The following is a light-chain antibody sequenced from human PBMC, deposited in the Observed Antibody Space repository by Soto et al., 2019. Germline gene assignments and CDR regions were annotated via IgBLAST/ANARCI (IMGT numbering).Light chain of an antibody. J-gene: IGLJ2*01. CDR3: QVWDAGSDHVV. V-gene: IGLV3-21*02. Sequence: SSELTQPPSVSVAPGQTARITCGGDHIGGKSVHWYQQKPGQAPLLVVYDDADRPSGIPERFSGSNSDNTATLTIGRVEAGDEADYYCQVWDAGSDHVVFGGGTKLIVL. CDR1: HIGGKS. CDR2: DDA.